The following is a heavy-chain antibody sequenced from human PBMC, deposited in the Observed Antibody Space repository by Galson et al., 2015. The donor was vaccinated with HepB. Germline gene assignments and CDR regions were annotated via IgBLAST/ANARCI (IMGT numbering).Heavy chain of an antibody. Sequence: SLRLSCAASGFAFSSYAMSWVRQAPGKGLEWVSVISGSGDNTYYADSVKGRFTVSRDNSKNMLYLQMNSLRAEDTALYYCAKDGVVPAAVYGMDVWGQGTTVTVSS. J-gene: IGHJ6*02. V-gene: IGHV3-23*01. CDR3: AKDGVVPAAVYGMDV. CDR2: ISGSGDNT. CDR1: GFAFSSYA. D-gene: IGHD2-2*01.